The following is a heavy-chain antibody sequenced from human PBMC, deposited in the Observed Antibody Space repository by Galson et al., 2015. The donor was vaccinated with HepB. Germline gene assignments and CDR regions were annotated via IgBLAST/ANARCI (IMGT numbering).Heavy chain of an antibody. Sequence: SLRLSCAASGFTFSSYSMNWVRQAPGKGLEWVSYISSSGSTIYYADSVKGRFTISRDNAKNSLYLQMNSLRAEDTAVYYCARDWDQDYGDYLDAFDIWGQGTMVTVSS. J-gene: IGHJ3*02. CDR1: GFTFSSYS. CDR3: ARDWDQDYGDYLDAFDI. CDR2: ISSSGSTI. D-gene: IGHD4-17*01. V-gene: IGHV3-48*04.